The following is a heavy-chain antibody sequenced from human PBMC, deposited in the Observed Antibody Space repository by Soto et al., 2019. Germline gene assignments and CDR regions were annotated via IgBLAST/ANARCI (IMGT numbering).Heavy chain of an antibody. V-gene: IGHV4-30-4*08. CDR2: IYYSGST. J-gene: IGHJ6*02. CDR1: GGSISSSSYY. D-gene: IGHD3-10*01. CDR3: ARQGFGQLHRLVDV. Sequence: SETLSLTCTVSGGSISSSSYYWSWIRQPPGKGLEWIGYIYYSGSTYYNPSLKSRVTMSVDTSKSQFSLKVSSVTAADTALYYCARQGFGQLHRLVDVWGPGTTVTVSS.